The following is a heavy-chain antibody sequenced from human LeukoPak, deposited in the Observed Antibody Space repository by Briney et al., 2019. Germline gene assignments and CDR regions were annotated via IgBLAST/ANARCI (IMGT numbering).Heavy chain of an antibody. CDR1: GGSFSDYY. CDR2: INQSGGT. CDR3: ARGPPCTSTNCEGFDS. Sequence: PSETLSLTCGVSGGSFSDYYWTWIRQPPGKGLQWIGEINQSGGTNYNPSLKSRVTISLDTSTNQFSLKLTSVTASDTALYYCARGPPCTSTNCEGFDSWGQGTLVTVSS. V-gene: IGHV4-34*01. J-gene: IGHJ4*02. D-gene: IGHD2-2*01.